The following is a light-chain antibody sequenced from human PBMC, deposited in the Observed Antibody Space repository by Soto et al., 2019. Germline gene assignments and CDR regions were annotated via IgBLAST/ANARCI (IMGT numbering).Light chain of an antibody. Sequence: EIVLTQSQATLSLSPGERATLSCRASQSVSRYLACYQQKPGQAPRLLIYDASNRATVIPARFSGSGSGTEFTLTLSSLEPEDFAVYYCQQRSDWPSTFGGGTKVQIK. J-gene: IGKJ4*01. V-gene: IGKV3-11*01. CDR1: QSVSRY. CDR3: QQRSDWPST. CDR2: DAS.